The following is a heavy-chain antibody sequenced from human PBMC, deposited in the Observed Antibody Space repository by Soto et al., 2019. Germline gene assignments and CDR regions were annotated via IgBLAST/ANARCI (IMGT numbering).Heavy chain of an antibody. CDR1: GFTFSNYA. CDR3: AKMRGSKMGDSCFDF. D-gene: IGHD2-8*01. V-gene: IGHV3-23*01. CDR2: LNGNGVAT. J-gene: IGHJ2*01. Sequence: EVQLLESGGGSIQPGGSLRLSCAASGFTFSNYAMSWVRQAPGKGLEWVSALNGNGVATFYADSVKGRFTISRDNSKNTLYVQMNNLRDEDTAVYFCAKMRGSKMGDSCFDFWGRGTLVTVSS.